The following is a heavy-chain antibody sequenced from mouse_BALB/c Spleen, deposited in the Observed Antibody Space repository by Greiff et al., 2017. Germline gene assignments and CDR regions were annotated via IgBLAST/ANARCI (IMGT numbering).Heavy chain of an antibody. J-gene: IGHJ1*01. CDR3: AREGDGNYWYFDV. V-gene: IGHV14-3*02. Sequence: EVQLHQSGAELVKPGASVKLSCTASGFNIKDTYMHWVKQRPEQGLEWIGRIDPANGNTKYDPKFQGKATITADTSSNTAYLQLSSLTSEDTAVYYCAREGDGNYWYFDVWGAGTTVTVSS. CDR2: IDPANGNT. CDR1: GFNIKDTY. D-gene: IGHD2-1*01.